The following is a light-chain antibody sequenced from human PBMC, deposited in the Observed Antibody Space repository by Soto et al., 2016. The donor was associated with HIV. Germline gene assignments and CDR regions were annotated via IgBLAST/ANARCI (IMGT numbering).Light chain of an antibody. CDR3: QQYSSYRT. CDR2: KAS. V-gene: IGKV1-5*03. Sequence: DVPMTQYPSILSASVGDRVTITCRASQSVSNFLAWYQQKPGKAPKVLLYKASTLESGVPSRFSGSGSGTEFTLTISSLQPDDFATYYCQQYSSYRTFGQGTKVE. CDR1: QSVSNF. J-gene: IGKJ1*01.